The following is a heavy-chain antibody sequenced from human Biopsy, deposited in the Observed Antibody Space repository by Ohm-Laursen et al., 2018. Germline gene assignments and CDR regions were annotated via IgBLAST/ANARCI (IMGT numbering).Heavy chain of an antibody. V-gene: IGHV1-2*02. CDR2: INCKTGAT. J-gene: IGHJ4*02. CDR1: SYTFTDYN. Sequence: ASVNVSCKASSYTFTDYNIHWMRQAPGQGLEWLGYINCKTGATNYAQKFQGTVTMTRDTSISTVYLALGSLSSAETAIYYCARDPLNGHKHFDYWGQGSLVTVSS. D-gene: IGHD2-8*01. CDR3: ARDPLNGHKHFDY.